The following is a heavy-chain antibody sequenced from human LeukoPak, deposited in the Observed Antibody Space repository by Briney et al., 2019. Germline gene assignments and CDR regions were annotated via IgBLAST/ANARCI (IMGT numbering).Heavy chain of an antibody. CDR1: GFTFSSYE. CDR3: ARDRLLLWFGELSNYYNYGMDV. V-gene: IGHV3-48*03. Sequence: PGGSLRLSCAASGFTFSSYEMNWVRQAPGKGLEWVSYISSSGSTIYYADSVKGRFTISRDNAKNSLYLQMNSLRAEDTAVYYCARDRLLLWFGELSNYYNYGMDVWGKGTTVTVSS. D-gene: IGHD3-10*01. CDR2: ISSSGSTI. J-gene: IGHJ6*04.